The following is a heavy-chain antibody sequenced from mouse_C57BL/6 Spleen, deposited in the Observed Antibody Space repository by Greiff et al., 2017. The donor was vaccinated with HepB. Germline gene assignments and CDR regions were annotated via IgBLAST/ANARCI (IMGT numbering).Heavy chain of an antibody. J-gene: IGHJ1*03. CDR2: IHPNSGST. CDR1: GYTFTSYW. Sequence: QVQLQQPGAELVKPGASVKLSCKASGYTFTSYWMHWVKQRPGQGLEWIGMIHPNSGSTNYNETFKSKATLTVDKSSSTAYMQLSSLTSEDSAVYYCAREHYYGSSYWYFDGWGTGTTVTVS. V-gene: IGHV1-64*01. CDR3: AREHYYGSSYWYFDG. D-gene: IGHD1-1*01.